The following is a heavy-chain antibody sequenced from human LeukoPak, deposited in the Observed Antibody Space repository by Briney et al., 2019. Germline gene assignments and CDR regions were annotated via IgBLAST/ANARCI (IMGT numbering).Heavy chain of an antibody. CDR2: IKQDGSEK. D-gene: IGHD6-19*01. J-gene: IGHJ4*02. CDR1: GFTFSSYW. V-gene: IGHV3-7*03. CDR3: ARRSSSGWSNY. Sequence: GGSLRLSCAASGFTFSSYWMSWVRQAPGKGLEWVANIKQDGSEKYYVDSVKGRFTISRDNAKNSLYLQMNSLKASDTAMYYCARRSSSGWSNYWGQGTLVTVSS.